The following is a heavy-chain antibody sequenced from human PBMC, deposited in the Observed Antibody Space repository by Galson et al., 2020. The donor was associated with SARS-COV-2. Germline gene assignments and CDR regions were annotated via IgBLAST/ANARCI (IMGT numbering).Heavy chain of an antibody. V-gene: IGHV3-74*01. CDR3: ARGIAVAGTTAYDI. J-gene: IGHJ3*02. CDR2: ISSGGGST. CDR1: GFTFSNFW. D-gene: IGHD6-19*01. Sequence: GGSLRLSCAASGFTFSNFWMHWVRQVPGKGLVWVSRISSGGGSTSYADSVQGRFTVSRDNAKNTLNLQMNSLRAEDTALYYCARGIAVAGTTAYDIWGQGTMVTVSS.